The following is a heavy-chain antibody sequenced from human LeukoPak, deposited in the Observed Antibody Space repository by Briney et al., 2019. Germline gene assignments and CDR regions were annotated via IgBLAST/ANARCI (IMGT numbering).Heavy chain of an antibody. J-gene: IGHJ6*02. CDR1: GFTFDDYG. D-gene: IGHD5-18*01. CDR3: ARDGPGGTAMVMAYYYGMDV. V-gene: IGHV3-20*04. CDR2: INWNDGST. Sequence: PGGSLRLSCAASGFTFDDYGMSWVRQAPGKGLEWVSGINWNDGSTGYADSVKGRFTIPRDNAKNSLYLQMNSLRAEDTALYYCARDGPGGTAMVMAYYYGMDVWGQGTTVTVSS.